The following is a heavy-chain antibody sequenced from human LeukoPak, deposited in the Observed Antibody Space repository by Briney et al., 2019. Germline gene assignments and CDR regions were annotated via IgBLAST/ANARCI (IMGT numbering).Heavy chain of an antibody. D-gene: IGHD2-2*01. V-gene: IGHV4-39*01. CDR2: IYYSGST. CDR3: ARQKGVPAAMAFDYYYYMDV. Sequence: SETLSLTCTVSGGSISSSSYYWGWIRQPPGKGLEWIGRIYYSGSTYYNPSLKSRVTISVDTSKNQFSLKLSSVTAADTAVYYCARQKGVPAAMAFDYYYYMDVWGKGATVTVSS. J-gene: IGHJ6*03. CDR1: GGSISSSSYY.